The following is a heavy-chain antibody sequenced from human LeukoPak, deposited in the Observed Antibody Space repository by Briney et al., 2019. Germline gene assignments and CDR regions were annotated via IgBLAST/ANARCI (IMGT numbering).Heavy chain of an antibody. CDR1: GYTFTGYY. J-gene: IGHJ4*02. V-gene: IGHV1-2*02. CDR2: INPNSGGT. D-gene: IGHD6-13*01. CDR3: ARAPAGIAAALGAPY. Sequence: ASVKVSCKASGYTFTGYYMHWVRQAPGQGLEWMGWINPNSGGTNYAQKFQGRVTMTRDTSISTAYMELSRLRSDDTAVYYCARAPAGIAAALGAPYWGQGTLVTVSS.